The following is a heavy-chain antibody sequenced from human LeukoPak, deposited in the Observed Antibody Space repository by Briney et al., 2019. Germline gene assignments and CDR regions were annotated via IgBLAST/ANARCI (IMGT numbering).Heavy chain of an antibody. CDR3: ARTGVLAAALDY. D-gene: IGHD6-13*01. CDR1: GFTVSSND. J-gene: IGHJ4*02. V-gene: IGHV3-66*01. Sequence: GGSLRLSCAASGFTVSSNDMSWVRQTPGKGLEWVSVIYSGGSTYYADSVKGRFTISRDNSKNTLYLQMNSLRAEDTAVYYCARTGVLAAALDYWGQGTLVTVSS. CDR2: IYSGGST.